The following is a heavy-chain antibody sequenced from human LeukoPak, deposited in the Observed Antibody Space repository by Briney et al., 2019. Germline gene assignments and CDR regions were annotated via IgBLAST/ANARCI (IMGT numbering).Heavy chain of an antibody. V-gene: IGHV3-21*01. CDR2: ISRSYIYI. J-gene: IGHJ6*02. CDR1: GSTFSTYN. Sequence: GGSLRLSCEASGSTFSTYNMSWVPQAPGKGLEWVSSISRSYIYIYYADSVKGRFTISRDNAENSLYLQMNSLRAGDTAVYYCARDSGDGSGSYYPYGMAVWGQGTTVTVSS. CDR3: ARDSGDGSGSYYPYGMAV. D-gene: IGHD3-10*01.